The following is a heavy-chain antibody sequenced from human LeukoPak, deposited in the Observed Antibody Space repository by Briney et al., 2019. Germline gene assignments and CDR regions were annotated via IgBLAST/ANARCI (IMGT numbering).Heavy chain of an antibody. Sequence: GGSLRLSCAASGFTFSNYAMTWVRQTPAKGLERVANIKLDGSETYYMDSVKGRFTISRDNAKNLLYLQMNSLRVEDTAVCYCTRDRGWQSFDYWGQGTLVTVSS. D-gene: IGHD3-10*01. CDR2: IKLDGSET. CDR1: GFTFSNYA. V-gene: IGHV3-7*01. J-gene: IGHJ4*01. CDR3: TRDRGWQSFDY.